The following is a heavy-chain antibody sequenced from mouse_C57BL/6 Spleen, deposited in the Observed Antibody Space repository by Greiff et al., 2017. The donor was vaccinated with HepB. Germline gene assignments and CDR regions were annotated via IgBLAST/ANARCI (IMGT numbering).Heavy chain of an antibody. CDR2: IYPGSGST. CDR3: ARSMDYGNYLYALDY. D-gene: IGHD2-1*01. V-gene: IGHV1-55*01. Sequence: QVQLQQSGAELVKPGASVKMSCKASGYTFTSYWITWVKQRPGQGLEGNGDIYPGSGSTNYNEKFKSKATLTVDTSSSTAYMQLSSLTSEDSAVYYCARSMDYGNYLYALDYSGQGASVTVSS. CDR1: GYTFTSYW. J-gene: IGHJ4*01.